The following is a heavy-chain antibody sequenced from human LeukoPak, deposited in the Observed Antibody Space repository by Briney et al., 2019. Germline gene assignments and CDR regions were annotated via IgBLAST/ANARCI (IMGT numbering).Heavy chain of an antibody. CDR3: ASLAVREIPDAFDI. D-gene: IGHD3-10*01. CDR2: INPSGGST. Sequence: GASVKVSCKASGYTFTSYYMHWVRQAPGQGLEWMGIINPSGGSTNYAQKFQGRVTMTRDTSTSTVCMELSSLRSEDTAVYYCASLAVREIPDAFDIWGQGTMVTVSS. V-gene: IGHV1-46*01. CDR1: GYTFTSYY. J-gene: IGHJ3*02.